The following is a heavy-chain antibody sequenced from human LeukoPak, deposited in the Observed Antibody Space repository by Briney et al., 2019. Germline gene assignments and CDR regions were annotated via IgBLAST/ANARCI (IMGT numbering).Heavy chain of an antibody. CDR2: ISGSGGST. CDR1: GFTFDDYA. J-gene: IGHJ4*02. Sequence: PGGSLRLSCAASGFTFDDYAMHWVRQAPGKGLEWVSAISGSGGSTYYADSVKGRFTISRDNSKNTLYLQMNSLRAEDTAVYYCAKADMRNYYDSSGYFLWGQGTLVTVSS. CDR3: AKADMRNYYDSSGYFL. V-gene: IGHV3-23*01. D-gene: IGHD3-22*01.